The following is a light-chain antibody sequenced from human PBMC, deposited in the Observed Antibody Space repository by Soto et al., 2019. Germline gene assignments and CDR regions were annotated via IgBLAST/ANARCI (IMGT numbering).Light chain of an antibody. V-gene: IGLV3-21*02. CDR3: AAWDDSLSGVV. CDR1: NIGSKS. J-gene: IGLJ2*01. Sequence: SYELTQPPSVSVAPGQTARITCGGNNIGSKSVHWYQQKPGQAPVLVVYDDSDRPSGIPERFSGSNSGNTATLTISGLRSEDEADYYCAAWDDSLSGVVFGGGTKLTVL. CDR2: DDS.